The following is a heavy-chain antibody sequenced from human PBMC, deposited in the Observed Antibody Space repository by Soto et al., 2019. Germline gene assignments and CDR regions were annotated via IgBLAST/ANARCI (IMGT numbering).Heavy chain of an antibody. CDR3: AKGDCSGGRCYRGFDY. Sequence: EVQVLESGGGLVQQGGSLRLSCAASGFTFSSYDMSWVRQAPGKGLEWVSGVSASGSITSYADSAKGRFTISRDNAKNTVFLQMSSLRAEDTAVYFCAKGDCSGGRCYRGFDYWGQGTLATVSS. CDR1: GFTFSSYD. CDR2: VSASGSIT. D-gene: IGHD2-15*01. V-gene: IGHV3-23*01. J-gene: IGHJ4*02.